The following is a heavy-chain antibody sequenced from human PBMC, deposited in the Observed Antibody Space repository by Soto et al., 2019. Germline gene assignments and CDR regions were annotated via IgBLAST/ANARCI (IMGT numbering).Heavy chain of an antibody. V-gene: IGHV1-18*04. J-gene: IGHJ6*02. CDR1: GYTFTGYG. CDR2: ISAYNGNT. CDR3: ARNYDSRRSWSVDYYYYYGMDV. Sequence: ASVKVSCKASGYTFTGYGISWVRQAPGQGLEWMGWISAYNGNTNYAQKLQGRVTMTTDTSTSTAYMELRSLRSDDTAVYYCARNYDSRRSWSVDYYYYYGMDVWGQGTTVTVSS. D-gene: IGHD3-22*01.